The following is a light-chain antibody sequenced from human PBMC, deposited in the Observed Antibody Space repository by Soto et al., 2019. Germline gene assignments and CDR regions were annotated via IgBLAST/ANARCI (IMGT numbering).Light chain of an antibody. V-gene: IGKV1-5*01. J-gene: IGKJ1*01. CDR2: DAS. CDR3: QQYNSYSRT. Sequence: DIQMTQSPSTLSASVGDRVTITCRASQSISSWLAWYQQKPGKXPKXXIYDASSLESGVPSRFSGSGSGTELTITISSLQPDDFETYYCQQYNSYSRTFGQGTKVDIK. CDR1: QSISSW.